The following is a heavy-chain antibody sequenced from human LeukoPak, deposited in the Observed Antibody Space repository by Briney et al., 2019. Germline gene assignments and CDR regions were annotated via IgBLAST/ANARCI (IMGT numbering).Heavy chain of an antibody. J-gene: IGHJ4*02. D-gene: IGHD5-12*01. CDR2: IHYTGSI. V-gene: IGHV4-31*03. CDR3: ARGVDRTKIYS. CDR1: DDSLSSGTYY. Sequence: TLSLTCTVSDDSLSSGTYYWNWIRLYPGKGLEWIGCIHYTGSIYYNPSLKSRVTISVDTSKNQFSLNVNSVTAADTAVYYCARGVDRTKIYSWGQGTLVTVSS.